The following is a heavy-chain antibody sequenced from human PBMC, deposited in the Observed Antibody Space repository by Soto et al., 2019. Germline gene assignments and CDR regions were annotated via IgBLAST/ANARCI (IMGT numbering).Heavy chain of an antibody. CDR1: DGSISSYY. CDR3: ARTNYDFRSGFGY. Sequence: QVQLQESGPGLVKPSETLSLTCTVSDGSISSYYWSWIRQPPGERLEWIGYVYYSGSTNYNPSLKSRVTISVDTSKNQFSLKLNSVTAADTAVYYCARTNYDFRSGFGYWGQGTLVTVSS. J-gene: IGHJ4*02. D-gene: IGHD3-3*01. CDR2: VYYSGST. V-gene: IGHV4-59*08.